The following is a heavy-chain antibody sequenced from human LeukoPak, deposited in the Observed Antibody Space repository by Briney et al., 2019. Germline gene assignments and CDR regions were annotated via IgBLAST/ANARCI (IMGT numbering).Heavy chain of an antibody. CDR2: INPNSGGT. J-gene: IGHJ4*02. D-gene: IGHD6-19*01. V-gene: IGHV1-2*06. CDR3: ARTYRSAWYEGIDY. CDR1: GYTFTGYY. Sequence: ASVKVSCKASGYTFTGYYMHWVRQAPGQGLEWMGRINPNSGGTNYAQKFQGRVSMTRDTSISTAYMELTRLTSDDTAVYYCARTYRSAWYEGIDYWGQGTLVIVSS.